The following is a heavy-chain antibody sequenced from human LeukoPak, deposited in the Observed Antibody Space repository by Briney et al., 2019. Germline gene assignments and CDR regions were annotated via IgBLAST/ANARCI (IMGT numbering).Heavy chain of an antibody. CDR1: GGSITSRNYY. J-gene: IGHJ4*02. CDR2: INHSGST. D-gene: IGHD6-13*01. Sequence: SETLSLTCTVSGGSITSRNYYWGWIRQPPGKGLEWIGEINHSGSTNYNPSLKSRVTISVDTSKNQFSLKLSSVTAADTAVYYCARHGIIGNSSSWWTPLDYWGQGTLVTVSS. CDR3: ARHGIIGNSSSWWTPLDY. V-gene: IGHV4-39*01.